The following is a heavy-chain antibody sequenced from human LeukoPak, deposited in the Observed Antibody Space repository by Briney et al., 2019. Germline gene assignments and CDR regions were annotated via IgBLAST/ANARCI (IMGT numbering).Heavy chain of an antibody. CDR3: AIHWGYCTSTDCPRYYFDY. Sequence: EASVKVSCKASGYTFTSYGISWVRQAPGQGLEWMGWISAYNGNTNSAQKLQGRVTMTTDTFTSTAYMELRSLRSDDTAVYYCAIHWGYCTSTDCPRYYFDYWAREPWSPSPQ. D-gene: IGHD2-2*01. CDR2: ISAYNGNT. J-gene: IGHJ4*02. V-gene: IGHV1-18*01. CDR1: GYTFTSYG.